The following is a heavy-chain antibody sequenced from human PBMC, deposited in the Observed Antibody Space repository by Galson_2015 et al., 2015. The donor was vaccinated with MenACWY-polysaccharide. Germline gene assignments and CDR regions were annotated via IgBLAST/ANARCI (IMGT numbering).Heavy chain of an antibody. CDR1: GFTFSSYA. V-gene: IGHV3-30-3*01. J-gene: IGHJ6*02. D-gene: IGHD2/OR15-2a*01. Sequence: SLRLSCAASGFTFSSYAMHWVRQAPGKGLEWVAVISYDATNKYYADSVKGRFTISRDNSNNALYLQMNSLGPEDTALYYCARSCCDRTTCYGMDVWGQGTTVTVSS. CDR2: ISYDATNK. CDR3: ARSCCDRTTCYGMDV.